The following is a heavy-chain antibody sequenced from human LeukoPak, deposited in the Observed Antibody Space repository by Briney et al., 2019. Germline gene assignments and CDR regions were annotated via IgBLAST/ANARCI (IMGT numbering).Heavy chain of an antibody. Sequence: ASVKVSCKASGYTFTSYYMHWVRQAPGQGLEWMGIINPSGGSTSYAQKFQGRVTMTRDTSTSTVYKELSSLRSEDTAVYYCARDFAVAGTVGYWGQGTLVTVSS. CDR1: GYTFTSYY. CDR3: ARDFAVAGTVGY. CDR2: INPSGGST. V-gene: IGHV1-46*01. J-gene: IGHJ4*02. D-gene: IGHD6-19*01.